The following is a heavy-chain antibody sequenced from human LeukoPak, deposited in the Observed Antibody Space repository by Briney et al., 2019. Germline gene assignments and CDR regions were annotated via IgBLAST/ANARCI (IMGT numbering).Heavy chain of an antibody. Sequence: ASVKVSCKASDYTFTSYGIRWVRQAPGQGLEWMGWISAYNGNTNYAQKLQGRVTMTTDTPTSTAYMELRSLRSDDTAVYYCARDSFKYYHHPSPLDYWGQGTLVTVSS. CDR2: ISAYNGNT. J-gene: IGHJ4*02. D-gene: IGHD3-10*01. CDR3: ARDSFKYYHHPSPLDY. V-gene: IGHV1-18*01. CDR1: DYTFTSYG.